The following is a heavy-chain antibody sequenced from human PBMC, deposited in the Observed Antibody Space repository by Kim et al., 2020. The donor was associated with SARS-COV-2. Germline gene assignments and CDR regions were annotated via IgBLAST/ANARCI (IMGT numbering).Heavy chain of an antibody. CDR1: GGSFSGYY. V-gene: IGHV4-34*01. J-gene: IGHJ6*02. Sequence: SETLSLTCAVYGGSFSGYYWSWIRQPPGKGLEWIGEINHSGSTNYNPSLKSRVTISVDTSKNQFSLKLSSVTAADTAVYYCARRTGIVGATRGYYYYGMDVWGQGTTVTVSS. CDR3: ARRTGIVGATRGYYYYGMDV. CDR2: INHSGST. D-gene: IGHD1-26*01.